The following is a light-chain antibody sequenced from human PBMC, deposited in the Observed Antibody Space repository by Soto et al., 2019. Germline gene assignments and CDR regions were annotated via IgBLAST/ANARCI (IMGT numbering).Light chain of an antibody. V-gene: IGKV1-17*01. CDR1: QGIRND. J-gene: IGKJ4*01. CDR2: DAS. CDR3: QQYNSYPPT. Sequence: IQMTQSPSSLSASVGDRVTITCRASQGIRNDLGWYQQKPGKAPKLLIYDASSLESGVPSRFSGSGSGTEFTLTISSPQPDDFATSYCQQYNSYPPTFGGGTKVDIK.